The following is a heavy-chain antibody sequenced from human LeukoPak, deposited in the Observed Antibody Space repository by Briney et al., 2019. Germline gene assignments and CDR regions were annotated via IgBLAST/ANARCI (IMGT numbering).Heavy chain of an antibody. J-gene: IGHJ6*03. CDR3: AREGYYYYMDV. CDR1: GGSISSGNYF. CDR2: IFTSGST. V-gene: IGHV4-61*09. Sequence: MASETLSLTCTVSGGSISSGNYFWSWIRQPAGKGLEWIGHIFTSGSTNYNPSLKSRVTMSVDTSKNQFSLKLSSVTAADTAVYYCAREGYYYYMDVWGKGTTVTVSS.